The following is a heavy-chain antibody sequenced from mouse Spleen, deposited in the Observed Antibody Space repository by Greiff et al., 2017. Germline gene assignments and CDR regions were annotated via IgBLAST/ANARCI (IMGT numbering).Heavy chain of an antibody. CDR3: ARGRVYYGYDEGAWFAY. Sequence: VQLQQSGPELVKPGASVKISCKASGYAFSSSWMNWVKQRPGKGLEWIGRIYPGDGDTNYNGKFKGKATLTADKSSSTAYMQLSSLTSEDSAVYFCARGRVYYGYDEGAWFAYWGQGTLVTVSA. D-gene: IGHD2-2*01. V-gene: IGHV1-82*01. J-gene: IGHJ3*01. CDR2: IYPGDGDT. CDR1: GYAFSSSW.